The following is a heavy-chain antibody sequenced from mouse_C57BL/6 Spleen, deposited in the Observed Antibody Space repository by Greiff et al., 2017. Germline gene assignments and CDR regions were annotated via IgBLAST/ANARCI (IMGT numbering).Heavy chain of an antibody. V-gene: IGHV1-15*01. D-gene: IGHD2-3*01. Sequence: VQLQQSGAELVRPGASVTLSCKASGYTFTDYEMHWVKQTPVHGLEWIGAIDPETGGTAYNQKFKGKAILTADKSSSTAYMELRSLTSEDSAVYYCTRRGYDGYGFAYWGQGTLVTVSA. CDR3: TRRGYDGYGFAY. CDR1: GYTFTDYE. CDR2: IDPETGGT. J-gene: IGHJ3*01.